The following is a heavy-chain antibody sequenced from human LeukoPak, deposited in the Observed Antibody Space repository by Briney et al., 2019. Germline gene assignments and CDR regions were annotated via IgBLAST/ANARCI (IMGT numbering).Heavy chain of an antibody. V-gene: IGHV4-34*01. J-gene: IGHJ4*02. Sequence: SETLSLTCAVTGGSFCGYAWNWIRQPPGKGLEWIGEINHSGTTNYNPSLESRVTISVDPSKNQFSLKLRSVTAADTAVYFCTLDLTTVDNLPYYFDHWGQGTLVTVSS. D-gene: IGHD4-23*01. CDR1: GGSFCGYA. CDR2: INHSGTT. CDR3: TLDLTTVDNLPYYFDH.